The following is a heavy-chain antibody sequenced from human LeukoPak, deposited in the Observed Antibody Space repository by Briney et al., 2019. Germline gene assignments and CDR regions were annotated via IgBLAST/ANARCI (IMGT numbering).Heavy chain of an antibody. CDR3: ARATSDY. Sequence: PSETLSLTCTVSGYSIISGYYWGWIRQPPGKGLEWIGTIRHSGTTYYNPSLKSRVTISVDTSKNQFSLKLSSVTAADTAVYYCARATSDYWGQGTLVTVSS. CDR2: IRHSGTT. V-gene: IGHV4-38-2*02. CDR1: GYSIISGYY. J-gene: IGHJ4*02. D-gene: IGHD2-2*01.